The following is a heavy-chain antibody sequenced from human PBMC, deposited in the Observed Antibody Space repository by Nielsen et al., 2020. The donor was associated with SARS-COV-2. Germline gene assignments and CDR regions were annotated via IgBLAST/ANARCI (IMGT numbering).Heavy chain of an antibody. CDR1: GFTFDDYA. CDR2: IWYDGSNK. CDR3: ARSASPFYGMDV. Sequence: GESLKISCAASGFTFDDYAMHWVRQAPGKGLEWVAVIWYDGSNKYYADSVKGRFTISRDNSKNTLYLQMNSLRAEDTAVYYCARSASPFYGMDVWGQGTTVTVSS. J-gene: IGHJ6*02. V-gene: IGHV3-33*08.